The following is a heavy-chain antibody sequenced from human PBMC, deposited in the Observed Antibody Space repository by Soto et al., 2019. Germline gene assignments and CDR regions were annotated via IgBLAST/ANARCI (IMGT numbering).Heavy chain of an antibody. CDR2: ISDSGGST. J-gene: IGHJ6*02. CDR3: AKDSITFFYGVDV. CDR1: GFTFSSCA. V-gene: IGHV3-23*01. Sequence: PGGSLRLSCAASGFTFSSCAMNWVRQAPGKGLEWVSSISDSGGSTYYADSVKGRFTISRDNSKKTLYLQMNSLRAEDTAVYYCAKDSITFFYGVDVWGQGTTVTVSS. D-gene: IGHD3-3*02.